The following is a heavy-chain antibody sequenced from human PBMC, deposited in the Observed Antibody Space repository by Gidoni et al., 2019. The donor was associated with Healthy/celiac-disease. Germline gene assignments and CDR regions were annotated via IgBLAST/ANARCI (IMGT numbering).Heavy chain of an antibody. CDR1: GGSFSGYY. CDR3: ARDLYDYVWGSYRTFDY. D-gene: IGHD3-16*02. J-gene: IGHJ4*02. Sequence: QVQLQQWGAGLLKPSETLSLTSAVYGGSFSGYYWSWIRQPPGKGLEWIGEISHSGSTNYNPSLKSRVTISVDTSKNQFSLKLSSVTAADTAVYYCARDLYDYVWGSYRTFDYWGQGTLVTVSS. CDR2: ISHSGST. V-gene: IGHV4-34*01.